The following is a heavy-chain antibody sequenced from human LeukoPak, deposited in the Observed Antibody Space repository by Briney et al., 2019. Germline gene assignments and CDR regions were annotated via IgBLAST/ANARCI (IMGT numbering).Heavy chain of an antibody. CDR1: GGSFSGYY. CDR2: INHSGST. D-gene: IGHD3-22*01. V-gene: IGHV4-34*01. CDR3: AREERSPYYYDSSGYFGY. J-gene: IGHJ4*02. Sequence: SETLSLTCAVYGGSFSGYYWSWIRQPPGKGLEWIGEINHSGSTNYNPSLKSRVTISVDTPKNQFSLKLSSVTAADTAVYYCAREERSPYYYDSSGYFGYWGQGTLVTVSS.